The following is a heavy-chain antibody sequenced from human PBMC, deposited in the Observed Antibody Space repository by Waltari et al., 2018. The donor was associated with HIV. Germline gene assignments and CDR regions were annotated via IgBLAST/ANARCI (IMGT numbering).Heavy chain of an antibody. D-gene: IGHD3-22*01. CDR1: GFAVINNY. CDR3: ATVLVRTSWVITTAPFDY. J-gene: IGHJ4*02. Sequence: EVQLVESGGGLLQPGGSLRLACAASGFAVINNYMSWVRQAPGKGLEWVSLIYSNATTYYADSVKGRFTISRDNSKNTLYLQMNSLRADDTAVYFCATVLVRTSWVITTAPFDYWGQGTLVTVSS. CDR2: IYSNATT. V-gene: IGHV3-53*01.